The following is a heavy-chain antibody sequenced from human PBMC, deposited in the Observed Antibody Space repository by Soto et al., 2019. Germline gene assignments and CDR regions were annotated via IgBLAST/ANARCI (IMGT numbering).Heavy chain of an antibody. D-gene: IGHD6-13*01. CDR2: IKQDGSEK. V-gene: IGHV3-7*01. CDR3: ARDTGRASADL. CDR1: GFTFSSYW. J-gene: IGHJ5*02. Sequence: EVQLVESGGGLVQPGGSLRLSCVASGFTFSSYWMSWVRQAPGKGLEWVANIKQDGSEKYYVDSVKDRFTISRDNAKNSLYLQMNSLRAEDSAVYYCARDTGRASADLWGQGTLVSVSS.